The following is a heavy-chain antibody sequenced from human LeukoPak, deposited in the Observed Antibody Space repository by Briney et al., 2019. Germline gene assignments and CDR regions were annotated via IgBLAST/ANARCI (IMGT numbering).Heavy chain of an antibody. J-gene: IGHJ4*02. CDR2: IYSGGNT. CDR3: VRDWGYDSSGYWQKYFDT. CDR1: GFTVSINS. Sequence: PGGSLRLSCTVSGFTVSINSMSWVRQAPGKGLEWVSFIYSGGNTHYSDSVKGRFTISRDNSKNTLYLQMNSLRAEDTAVYYCVRDWGYDSSGYWQKYFDTWGLGTLVTVSS. D-gene: IGHD3-22*01. V-gene: IGHV3-66*01.